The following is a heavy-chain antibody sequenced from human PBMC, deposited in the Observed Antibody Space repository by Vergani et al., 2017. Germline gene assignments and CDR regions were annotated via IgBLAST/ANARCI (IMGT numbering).Heavy chain of an antibody. V-gene: IGHV3-53*04. CDR1: GFTVSSNY. CDR3: ARDGDRPGLGYYYGMDV. CDR2: IYSGGST. J-gene: IGHJ6*02. D-gene: IGHD7-27*01. Sequence: EVQLVESGGGLVQPGGSLRLSCAASGFTVSSNYMSWVRQAPGKGLEWVSVIYSGGSTYYADSVKGRFTISRHNSKNTLYLQMNSLRAEDTAVYYCARDGDRPGLGYYYGMDVWGQGTTVTVSS.